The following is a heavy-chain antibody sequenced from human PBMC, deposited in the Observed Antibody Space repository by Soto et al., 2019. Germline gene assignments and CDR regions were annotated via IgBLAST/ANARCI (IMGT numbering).Heavy chain of an antibody. V-gene: IGHV1-69*01. D-gene: IGHD3-16*01. CDR1: GGTFSSYA. CDR3: ARVEGGDGYNYFDY. CDR2: IIPIFGTA. Sequence: QVQLVQSGAEVKKPGSSVEVSCKASGGTFSSYAISWVRQAPGQGLEWMGGIIPIFGTANYAQKFQGRVTITADESTSTAYMELSSLRSEDTAVYYCARVEGGDGYNYFDYWGQGTLVTVSS. J-gene: IGHJ4*02.